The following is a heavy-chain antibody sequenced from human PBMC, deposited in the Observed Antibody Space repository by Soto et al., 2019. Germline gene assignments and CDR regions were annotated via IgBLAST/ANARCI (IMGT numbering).Heavy chain of an antibody. CDR3: ARARFDSWSHIYYGLDV. V-gene: IGHV4-34*01. CDR1: GGSFSGYS. Sequence: PSETLSLTRAVYGGSFSGYSWTWLRQPPGKGLEWIGEINHSGTTDYNPALKSRVTMSVDTSKNQFSLRVTSVTAADTAVYYCARARFDSWSHIYYGLDVWGQGTTVTVSS. D-gene: IGHD3-3*01. CDR2: INHSGTT. J-gene: IGHJ6*02.